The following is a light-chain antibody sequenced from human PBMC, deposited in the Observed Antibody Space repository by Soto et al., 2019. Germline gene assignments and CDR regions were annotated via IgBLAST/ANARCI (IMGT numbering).Light chain of an antibody. V-gene: IGLV2-11*01. CDR3: CSYAGSAWI. Sequence: QSVLTQPRSVSGSPGQSVTISCTGTNSDVGHYNYVSWDQQHPGKAPKLIIFDVDKRPSGVPARFSGSKSGNTASLTISGLQAEDEADYYCCSYAGSAWIFGGGTKLT. CDR2: DVD. CDR1: NSDVGHYNY. J-gene: IGLJ2*01.